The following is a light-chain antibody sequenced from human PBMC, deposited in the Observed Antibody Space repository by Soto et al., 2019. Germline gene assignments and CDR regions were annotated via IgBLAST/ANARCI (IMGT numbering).Light chain of an antibody. CDR1: RSLSSNY. CDR3: QQYSSSLIT. V-gene: IGKV3-20*01. J-gene: IGKJ1*01. Sequence: DIVLMQSPGTLSLSPGERATLSCGASRSLSSNYLAWYQQKPGQAPRLLIYGASGRATGIPDRFSGSGSGTDFTLTISRLEPEDFAVYYCQQYSSSLITFGQGTKVDIK. CDR2: GAS.